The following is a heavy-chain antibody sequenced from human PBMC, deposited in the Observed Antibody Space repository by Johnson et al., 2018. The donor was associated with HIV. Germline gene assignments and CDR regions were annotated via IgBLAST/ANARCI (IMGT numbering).Heavy chain of an antibody. D-gene: IGHD5-24*01. CDR1: GFTVSSNY. CDR2: ISWNSGSI. J-gene: IGHJ3*02. CDR3: AKDIGRWLKILDAVDI. Sequence: QLVESGGGLVQPGGSLRLSCAASGFTVSSNYMSWVRQAPGKGLEWVSGISWNSGSIGYADSVKGRFTISRDNAKNSLYLQMNSLRAEDTALDYCAKDIGRWLKILDAVDIWGQGTMVTVSA. V-gene: IGHV3-9*01.